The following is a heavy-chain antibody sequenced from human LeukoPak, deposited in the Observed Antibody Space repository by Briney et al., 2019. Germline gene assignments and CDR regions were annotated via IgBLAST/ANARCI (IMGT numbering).Heavy chain of an antibody. Sequence: GSLGLSCAASGFTFSSYWMHWVRQAPGKGLVWVSRINSDGSSTSYADSVKGRFTISRDNAKNTLYLQMNSLRAEDTAVYYCGAELWFGELFSGTDYWGQGTLVTVSS. V-gene: IGHV3-74*01. D-gene: IGHD3-10*01. CDR1: GFTFSSYW. J-gene: IGHJ4*02. CDR3: GAELWFGELFSGTDY. CDR2: INSDGSST.